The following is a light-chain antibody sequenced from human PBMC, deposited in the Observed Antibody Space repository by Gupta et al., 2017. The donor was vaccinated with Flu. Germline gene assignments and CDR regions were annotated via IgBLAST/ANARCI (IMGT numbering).Light chain of an antibody. Sequence: DIVMTQSPPTLSLSPGERATLSCRASPSVSSSYLSWYQQKPGQAHRLLIYGASPRATGIPARLSGSGSGTDFTLTISSLQPEDFAVYYCQQVRVTFGQGTRLEIK. V-gene: IGKV3D-7*01. CDR2: GAS. CDR1: PSVSSSY. CDR3: QQVRVT. J-gene: IGKJ5*01.